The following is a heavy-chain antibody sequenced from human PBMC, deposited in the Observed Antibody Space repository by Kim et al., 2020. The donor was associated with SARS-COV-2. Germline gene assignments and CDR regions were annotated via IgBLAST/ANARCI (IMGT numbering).Heavy chain of an antibody. Sequence: WSNDYAVSVKSRITINPDTSKNQFSLQLNSVTPEDTAVYYCARSFRNAFDIWGQGTMVTVSS. D-gene: IGHD3-16*02. CDR3: ARSFRNAFDI. J-gene: IGHJ3*02. V-gene: IGHV6-1*01. CDR2: WSN.